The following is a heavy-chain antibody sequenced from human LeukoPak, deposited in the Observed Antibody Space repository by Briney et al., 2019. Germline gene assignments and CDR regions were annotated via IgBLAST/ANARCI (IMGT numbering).Heavy chain of an antibody. CDR2: ISGSGGST. D-gene: IGHD6-6*01. CDR3: ATGRGIAARLTFDY. V-gene: IGHV3-23*01. Sequence: GGSLRLSCAASGFTFSSYAMSWVRQAPAKGLEWVSAISGSGGSTYYADSVKGRFTISRDNSKNTLYLQINILRAEDTAVYYCATGRGIAARLTFDYWGQGTLATVSS. CDR1: GFTFSSYA. J-gene: IGHJ4*02.